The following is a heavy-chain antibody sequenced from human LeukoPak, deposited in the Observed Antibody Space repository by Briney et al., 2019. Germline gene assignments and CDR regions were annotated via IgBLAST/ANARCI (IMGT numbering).Heavy chain of an antibody. CDR1: GFTYSSYE. CDR3: AELGITRIGGV. Sequence: PGGSLRLSCAASGFTYSSYEMNWVRQAPGKGLEWVAYISSSGSTIYYADSVKGRFTISRDNAKNSLYLQMNSLRAEDTAVYYCAELGITRIGGVWGKGTTVTISS. J-gene: IGHJ6*04. CDR2: ISSSGSTI. D-gene: IGHD3-10*02. V-gene: IGHV3-48*03.